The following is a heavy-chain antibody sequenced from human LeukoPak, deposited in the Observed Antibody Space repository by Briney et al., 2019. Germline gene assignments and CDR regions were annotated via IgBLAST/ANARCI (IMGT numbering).Heavy chain of an antibody. CDR1: GFSFSNYW. V-gene: IGHV3-7*01. Sequence: GGSLRLFCAASGFSFSNYWMNWVRQAPGKGLEWVANVNQDGSAEYYVDSVKGRFTISRDNAKNSVQLQMNGLRDEDTAVYYCTRAAEYWGQGTLVTVSS. J-gene: IGHJ4*02. CDR3: TRAAEY. CDR2: VNQDGSAE.